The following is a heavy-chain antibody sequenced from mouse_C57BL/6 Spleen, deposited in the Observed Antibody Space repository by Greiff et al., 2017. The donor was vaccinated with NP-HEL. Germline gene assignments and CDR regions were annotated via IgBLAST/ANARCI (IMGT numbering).Heavy chain of an antibody. V-gene: IGHV1-69*01. D-gene: IGHD2-4*01. CDR3: ASTGYDYAFAY. CDR2: IDPSDSYT. J-gene: IGHJ3*01. Sequence: QVQLQQPGAELVMPGASVKLSCKASGYTFTSYWMHWVKQRPGQGLEWIGEIDPSDSYTNYNQKFKGKSTLTVDTSSSTAYMQLSSLTSEDSAVDFCASTGYDYAFAYWGQGTLVTVSA. CDR1: GYTFTSYW.